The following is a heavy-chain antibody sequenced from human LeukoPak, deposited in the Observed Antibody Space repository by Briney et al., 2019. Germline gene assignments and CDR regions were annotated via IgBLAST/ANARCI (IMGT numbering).Heavy chain of an antibody. CDR3: ATWPQIHF. Sequence: SETLSLTCTVSGGSINSSSYYWGWIRQPPGKGLEWIGSIHYSGSTYYNPSLKSRVTISVDTSKNQFSLRLTSVTAADTAVYYCATWPQIHFWGQGTLVTVSS. V-gene: IGHV4-39*07. J-gene: IGHJ4*02. CDR1: GGSINSSSYY. CDR2: IHYSGST.